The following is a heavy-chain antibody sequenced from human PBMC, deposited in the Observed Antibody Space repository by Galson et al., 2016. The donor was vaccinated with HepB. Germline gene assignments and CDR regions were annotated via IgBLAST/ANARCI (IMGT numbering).Heavy chain of an antibody. CDR3: VAGQWLGY. D-gene: IGHD6-19*01. CDR2: INAVNGDT. V-gene: IGHV1-3*01. J-gene: IGHJ4*02. Sequence: SVKVSCKASGYTFSNYPMHWVRQAPGQRLEWMGRINAVNGDTQYSQKLQGRVTITRDTSASVAYIELSSLTSEDTAVYYCVAGQWLGYWGQGTQVTVSP. CDR1: GYTFSNYP.